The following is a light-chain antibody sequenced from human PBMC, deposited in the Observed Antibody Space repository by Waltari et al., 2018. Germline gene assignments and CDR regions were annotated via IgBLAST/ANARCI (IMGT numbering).Light chain of an antibody. CDR1: QSVSSN. V-gene: IGKV3-15*01. CDR2: GAS. Sequence: EIVMTQSPATLSVSPGERATLSCRASQSVSSNLAWYQQKPGQAPRLLIYGASTRATGIPAMFSGSGSGTEFTLTISSLQSEDFAVYYCQQYNNWPPMLTFGGGTKVEIK. J-gene: IGKJ4*01. CDR3: QQYNNWPPMLT.